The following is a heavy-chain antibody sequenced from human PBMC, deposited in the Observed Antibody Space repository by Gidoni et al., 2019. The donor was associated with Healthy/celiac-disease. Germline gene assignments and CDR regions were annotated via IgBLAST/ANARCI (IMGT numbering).Heavy chain of an antibody. V-gene: IGHV1-18*01. J-gene: IGHJ4*02. D-gene: IGHD3-22*01. CDR3: ARDLVTYYYDSSGYYPGGY. CDR1: GYNLTSDG. CDR2: ISAYNGNT. Sequence: QGQLGQCGAEVKKPGASVKVSCKASGYNLTSDGMSWGRQAPGQGLEWMGWISAYNGNTNYAQTLQGRVTMTTDTSTSTAYMELRSLRSDDTAVYYCARDLVTYYYDSSGYYPGGYWGQGTLVTVSS.